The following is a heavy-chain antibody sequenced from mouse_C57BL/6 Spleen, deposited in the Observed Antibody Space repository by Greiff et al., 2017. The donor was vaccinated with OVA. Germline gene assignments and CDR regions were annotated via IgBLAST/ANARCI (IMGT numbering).Heavy chain of an antibody. J-gene: IGHJ2*01. CDR1: GYAFSSSW. CDR2: IYPGDGDT. Sequence: QVQLKESGPELVKPGASVKISCKASGYAFSSSWMNWVKQRPGKGLEWIGRIYPGDGDTNYNGKFKGKATLTADKSSSTAYMQLSSLTSEDSAVYFCARTSYYLDYWGQGTTLTVSS. V-gene: IGHV1-82*01. CDR3: ARTSYYLDY.